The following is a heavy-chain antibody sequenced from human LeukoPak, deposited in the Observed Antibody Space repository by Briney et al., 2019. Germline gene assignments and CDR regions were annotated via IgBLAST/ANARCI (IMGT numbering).Heavy chain of an antibody. CDR1: GGSISSYY. Sequence: SETLSPTCTVSGGSISSYYWSWIRQPPGKGLEWIGYIYYSGSTNYNPSLKSRVTISVDTSKNQFSLKLSSVTAADTAVYYCARRGGWYGSEYFDYWGQGTLVTVSS. D-gene: IGHD6-19*01. V-gene: IGHV4-59*08. CDR2: IYYSGST. CDR3: ARRGGWYGSEYFDY. J-gene: IGHJ4*02.